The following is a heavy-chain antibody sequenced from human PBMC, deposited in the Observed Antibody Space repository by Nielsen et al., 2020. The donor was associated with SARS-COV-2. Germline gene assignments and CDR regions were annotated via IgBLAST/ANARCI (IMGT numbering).Heavy chain of an antibody. Sequence: GGSLRLSCAASGFTFSSYWMSWVRQAPGKGLEWVANIKQDGSEKYYVDSVKGRFTISRDNAKNSLYLQMNSLRAEDTAVYYCARDYYDILTGQEDYYYSYGMTSGAKGPRSPSP. V-gene: IGHV3-7*01. D-gene: IGHD3-9*01. CDR3: ARDYYDILTGQEDYYYSYGMTS. CDR1: GFTFSSYW. CDR2: IKQDGSEK. J-gene: IGHJ6*02.